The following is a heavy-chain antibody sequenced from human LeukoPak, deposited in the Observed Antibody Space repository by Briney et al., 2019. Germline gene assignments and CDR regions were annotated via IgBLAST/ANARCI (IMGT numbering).Heavy chain of an antibody. D-gene: IGHD6-19*01. CDR1: GFTFSSYS. V-gene: IGHV3-48*01. CDR2: ISSSSSTI. J-gene: IGHJ4*02. Sequence: GGSLRLSCAASGFTFSSYSMNWVRQAPGKGLEWVAYISSSSSTIYYADSVKGRFTISRDKAKNSLDLQMNSLRAEDTAVYYCARDYSSGWFDYFDYWGQGTLVTVSS. CDR3: ARDYSSGWFDYFDY.